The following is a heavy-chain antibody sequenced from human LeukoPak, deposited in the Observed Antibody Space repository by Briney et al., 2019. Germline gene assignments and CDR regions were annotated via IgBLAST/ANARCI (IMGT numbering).Heavy chain of an antibody. CDR3: ARDFNSGGYDSGSDYFDY. Sequence: GGSLRLSCAASGFTFSSYSMNWVRQAPGKGLEWVSSISSSSSYIYYADSVKGRFTISRDNAKNSLYLQMNSPRAEDTAVYYCARDFNSGGYDSGSDYFDYWGQGTLVTVSS. D-gene: IGHD5-12*01. CDR1: GFTFSSYS. J-gene: IGHJ4*02. CDR2: ISSSSSYI. V-gene: IGHV3-21*01.